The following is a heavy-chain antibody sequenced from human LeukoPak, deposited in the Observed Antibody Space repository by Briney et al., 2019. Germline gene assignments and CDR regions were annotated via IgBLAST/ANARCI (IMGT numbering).Heavy chain of an antibody. CDR1: GYTFTSYY. CDR3: ARRTKPSGYDWIYYYGMDV. CDR2: INPSGGST. V-gene: IGHV1-46*01. Sequence: ASVKLSCKASGYTFTSYYMHWVRHAPGQGLEWMGIINPSGGSTSYAQKFQGRVTMTRDTSTSTVYMELSSLRSEDTAVYYCARRTKPSGYDWIYYYGMDVWGQGTTVTVSS. D-gene: IGHD5-12*01. J-gene: IGHJ6*02.